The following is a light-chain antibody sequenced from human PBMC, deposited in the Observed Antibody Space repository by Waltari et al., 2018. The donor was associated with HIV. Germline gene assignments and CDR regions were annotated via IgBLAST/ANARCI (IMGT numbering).Light chain of an antibody. Sequence: QSLLTQPPSVSGAPRQSVTISCSGTSTNIGHNAVNWYQQLPGQPPRLLIYYETLVPSGVSDRFSVSMSDTSASLAISGLQSEDEADYYCATWDDTLNALVFGGGTRLTVL. CDR2: YET. CDR1: STNIGHNA. V-gene: IGLV1-36*01. CDR3: ATWDDTLNALV. J-gene: IGLJ2*01.